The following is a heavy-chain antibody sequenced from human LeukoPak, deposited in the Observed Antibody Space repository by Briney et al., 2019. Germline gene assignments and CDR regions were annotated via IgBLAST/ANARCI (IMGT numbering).Heavy chain of an antibody. CDR1: GGTFSSYA. CDR3: ATERLTIVVVVAATGYGMDV. J-gene: IGHJ6*04. V-gene: IGHV1-69*06. D-gene: IGHD2-15*01. Sequence: PRASVKVSCKASGGTFSSYAISWVRQAPGQGLEWMGGIIPIFGTANYAQKLQGRVTITADKSTSTAYMELSSLRSEDTAVYYCATERLTIVVVVAATGYGMDVWGKGTTVTVSS. CDR2: IIPIFGTA.